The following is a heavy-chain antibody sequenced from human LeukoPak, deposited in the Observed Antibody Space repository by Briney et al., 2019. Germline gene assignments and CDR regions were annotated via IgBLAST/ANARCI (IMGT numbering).Heavy chain of an antibody. D-gene: IGHD6-6*01. V-gene: IGHV4-4*09. CDR2: IYTSGNT. CDR3: ARAPPPMYSSSAPFDY. Sequence: PSETLSLTCTVSGGSISTYYWNRIRQPPGKGLEWLGYIYTSGNTDYNPSLKGRVTISVDTSKNLFSLNLSSVTAADTAVYYCARAPPPMYSSSAPFDYWGQGSPVSVSS. J-gene: IGHJ4*02. CDR1: GGSISTYY.